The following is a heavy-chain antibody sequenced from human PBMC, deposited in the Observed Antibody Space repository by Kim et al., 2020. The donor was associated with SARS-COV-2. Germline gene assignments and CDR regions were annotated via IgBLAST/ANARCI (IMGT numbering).Heavy chain of an antibody. D-gene: IGHD3-3*01. J-gene: IGHJ4*01. CDR1: GGSIASITYY. Sequence: SETLSLTCTVSGGSIASITYYWGWVRQPPGQGLEWIGNVFHSGSASYNPSLKIRVTMSVDTSKNQFSLRLTSVTAADTVVYYGARGIFGVITQFFDFWG. CDR3: ARGIFGVITQFFDF. CDR2: VFHSGSA. V-gene: IGHV4-39*01.